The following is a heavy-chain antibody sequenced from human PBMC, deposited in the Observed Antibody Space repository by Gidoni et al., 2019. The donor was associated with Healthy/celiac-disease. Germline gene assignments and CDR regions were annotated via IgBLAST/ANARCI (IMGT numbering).Heavy chain of an antibody. CDR2: ISGSGGSP. CDR3: AKSWFGESNYYYYGMDF. V-gene: IGHV3-23*01. Sequence: EVQLLESGGGLVQPGGSLRLSCAASGFTFSSYAMSWVRQAPGKGLEWVSAISGSGGSPYYAYSVNGRFTISRDNSKNTLYLKMNILRAEDTAVYYCAKSWFGESNYYYYGMDFWGQGTTVTVSS. D-gene: IGHD3-10*01. J-gene: IGHJ6*02. CDR1: GFTFSSYA.